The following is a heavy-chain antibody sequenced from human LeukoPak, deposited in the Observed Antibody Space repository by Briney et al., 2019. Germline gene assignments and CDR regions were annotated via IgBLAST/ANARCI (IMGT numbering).Heavy chain of an antibody. V-gene: IGHV4-34*01. J-gene: IGHJ5*02. CDR2: INHSGST. CDR1: GGSFSGYY. Sequence: SETLSLTCAVYGGSFSGYYWSWIRQPPGKGLEWIGEINHSGSTNYNPSLKSRVTISVDTSKNQFSLQLNSVTPEDTAVYYCTRFYWNGLNFFDPWGQGTLVTVSS. D-gene: IGHD2/OR15-2a*01. CDR3: TRFYWNGLNFFDP.